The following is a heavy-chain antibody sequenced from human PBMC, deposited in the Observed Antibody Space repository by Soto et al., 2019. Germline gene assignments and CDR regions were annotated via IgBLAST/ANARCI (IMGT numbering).Heavy chain of an antibody. Sequence: SETLSLTCTVSGTSISSYYWSWIRQPPGKGLEWIANIHYSGTTNYNPSLASRVTLSVDTSKNQFSLKMTSVTAADRAMYFCARYNSYAIVYWGRGTLVTVSS. CDR1: GTSISSYY. CDR2: IHYSGTT. CDR3: ARYNSYAIVY. D-gene: IGHD2-8*01. J-gene: IGHJ4*02. V-gene: IGHV4-59*01.